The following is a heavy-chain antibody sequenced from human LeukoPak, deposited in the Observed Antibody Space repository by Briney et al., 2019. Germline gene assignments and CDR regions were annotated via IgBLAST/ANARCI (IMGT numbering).Heavy chain of an antibody. Sequence: PSETLSLTCAVYGGSFSGYYWSWIRQPPGKGLEWIGEINHSGSTNYNPSLKSRVTISVDTSKNQFSVKLSSVTAADTAVYYCARGPLGFLEWLLEVFDYWGQGTLVTVSS. CDR1: GGSFSGYY. CDR2: INHSGST. D-gene: IGHD3-3*01. V-gene: IGHV4-34*01. CDR3: ARGPLGFLEWLLEVFDY. J-gene: IGHJ4*02.